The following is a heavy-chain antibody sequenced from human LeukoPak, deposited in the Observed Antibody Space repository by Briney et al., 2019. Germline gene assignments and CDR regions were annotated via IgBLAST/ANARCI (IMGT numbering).Heavy chain of an antibody. CDR3: AREMAIVVVPAAILNQ. CDR2: INPNSGGT. J-gene: IGHJ4*02. D-gene: IGHD2-2*03. CDR1: GYTFTGYY. V-gene: IGHV1-2*02. Sequence: ASVKVSCKASGYTFTGYYMHWVRQAPGQGLEWMGWINPNSGGTNYAQKFQGRVTMTRDTSISTAYMELSRLRSDDTAVYYCAREMAIVVVPAAILNQWGQGTLVTVS.